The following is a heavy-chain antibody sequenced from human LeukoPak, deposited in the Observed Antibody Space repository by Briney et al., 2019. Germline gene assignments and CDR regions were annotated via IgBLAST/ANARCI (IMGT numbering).Heavy chain of an antibody. D-gene: IGHD4-17*01. CDR2: THSSGGT. Sequence: GGSLRLSCAASGFTGSHNYMSWVRQAPGKGLEWVSATHSSGGTYYADSVKGRFAISRDTSKNTLYLQINSLSVEDTAVYYCIVFGDSNHWGQGTLVTVSS. CDR3: IVFGDSNH. V-gene: IGHV3-53*01. CDR1: GFTGSHNY. J-gene: IGHJ5*02.